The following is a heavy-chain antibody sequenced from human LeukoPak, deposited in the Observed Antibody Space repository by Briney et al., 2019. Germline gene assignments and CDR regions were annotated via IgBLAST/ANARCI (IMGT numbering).Heavy chain of an antibody. CDR2: IIPIFGTA. CDR1: GGTFSSYA. CDR3: ARPADRDWLWLAFDY. V-gene: IGHV1-69*13. Sequence: GASVKVSCKASGGTFSSYAISWVRRAPGQGLEWMGGIIPIFGTANYAQKFQGRVTITADESTSTAYMELSSLRSEDTAVYYCARPADRDWLWLAFDYWGQGTLVTVSS. J-gene: IGHJ4*02. D-gene: IGHD3/OR15-3a*01.